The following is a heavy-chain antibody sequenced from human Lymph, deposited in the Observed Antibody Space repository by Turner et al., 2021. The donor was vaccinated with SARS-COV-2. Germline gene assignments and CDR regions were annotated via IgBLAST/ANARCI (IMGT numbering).Heavy chain of an antibody. V-gene: IGHV3-30*04. Sequence: QVQLVESVGGVVQPGRSLRLSCTASGFTFSSYAMHWVRQAPGKGLEWVSLISYDGSNKYYADSVKGRFTIYRDNSKNTLYLQMNSLRTEDTAVYYCAREMGSGSDYWGQGTLVTVSS. CDR3: AREMGSGSDY. CDR1: GFTFSSYA. CDR2: ISYDGSNK. D-gene: IGHD3-10*01. J-gene: IGHJ4*02.